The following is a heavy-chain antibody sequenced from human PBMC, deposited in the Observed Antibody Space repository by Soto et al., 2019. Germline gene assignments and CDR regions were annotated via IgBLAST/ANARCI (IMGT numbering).Heavy chain of an antibody. D-gene: IGHD3-10*01. V-gene: IGHV3-23*01. CDR2: ISGSGGST. Sequence: EVQLLESGGGLVQPGGSLRLSCAASGFTFSSYAMSWVRQAPGKGLEWVSAISGSGGSTYYADSVKGRFTISRDNSKNTLYLQMNSLRAEDTAVYYCAKGMVSDYYGSGSSDDYYYGMDVWGQGTTVTVSS. CDR3: AKGMVSDYYGSGSSDDYYYGMDV. CDR1: GFTFSSYA. J-gene: IGHJ6*02.